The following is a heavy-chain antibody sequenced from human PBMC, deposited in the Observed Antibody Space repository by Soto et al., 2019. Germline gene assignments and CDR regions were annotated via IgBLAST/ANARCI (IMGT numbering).Heavy chain of an antibody. J-gene: IGHJ4*02. V-gene: IGHV3-48*03. CDR1: GYTFNSHE. Sequence: GGSLRLSCGASGYTFNSHEMNWIRQTPGKRLEWISSVSGSATTKYADSVKGRFTISRDNAHKSIYLQMNSLRVEDRGVYYCARGGIHWGQGALVTVSS. CDR3: ARGGIH. CDR2: VSGSATT. D-gene: IGHD6-13*01.